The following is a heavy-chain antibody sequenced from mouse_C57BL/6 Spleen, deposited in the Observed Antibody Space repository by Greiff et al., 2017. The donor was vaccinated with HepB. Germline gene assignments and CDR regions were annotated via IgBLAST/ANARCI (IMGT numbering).Heavy chain of an antibody. Sequence: QVQLQQPGAELVRPGSSVKLSCKASGYTFTSYWMHWVKQRPIQGLEWIGNIDPSDSETDYNQKFKDKATLTVDKSSSTAYMQLSSLTSEDSAVYYCARSFYGSSYYFDYWGQGTTLAVSS. V-gene: IGHV1-52*01. J-gene: IGHJ2*01. CDR2: IDPSDSET. D-gene: IGHD1-1*01. CDR3: ARSFYGSSYYFDY. CDR1: GYTFTSYW.